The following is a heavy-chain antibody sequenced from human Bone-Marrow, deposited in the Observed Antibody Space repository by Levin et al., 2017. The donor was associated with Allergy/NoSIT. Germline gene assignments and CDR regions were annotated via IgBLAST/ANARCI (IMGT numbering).Heavy chain of an antibody. CDR1: GPLFNFDDYG. Sequence: GESLKISCTASGPLFNFDDYGMSWVRQVPGKGLEWISGINWNGDRTDYVDSVKGRFIISRDNAKNSVYLQMDNLRVEDSALYFCSRDHRDRHYYAWGLAYGLFAPWGQGTLVTVSS. CDR3: SRDHRDRHYYAWGLAYGLFAP. J-gene: IGHJ5*02. D-gene: IGHD3-10*01. V-gene: IGHV3-20*04. CDR2: INWNGDRT.